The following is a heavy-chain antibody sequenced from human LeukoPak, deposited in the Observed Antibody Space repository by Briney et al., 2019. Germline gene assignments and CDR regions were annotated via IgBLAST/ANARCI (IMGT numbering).Heavy chain of an antibody. J-gene: IGHJ1*01. V-gene: IGHV4-34*01. Sequence: ADTLSLTCAVYGGSFSGYYWSWIRQPPGKGLEWIGEHNHSGITHYNPSLKRRVTISVDTSKNQFSLKLSSVTDADTAVYYCARLHYGGNPLGYFQHWGQGTLVTISS. CDR3: ARLHYGGNPLGYFQH. D-gene: IGHD4-23*01. CDR1: GGSFSGYY. CDR2: HNHSGIT.